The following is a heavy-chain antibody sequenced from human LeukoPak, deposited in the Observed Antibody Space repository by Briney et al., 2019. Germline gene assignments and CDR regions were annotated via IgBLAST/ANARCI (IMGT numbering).Heavy chain of an antibody. D-gene: IGHD3-22*01. CDR3: VRGLIGYYDSSGEFDY. J-gene: IGHJ4*02. Sequence: ASVKVSCKASGYTFTGYYMHWVRQAPGQGLEWMGWINPNSGGTNYAQKFQGWVTMTRDTSISTAYMELSRLRSDDTAVYYCVRGLIGYYDSSGEFDYWGQGTLVTVSS. V-gene: IGHV1-2*04. CDR2: INPNSGGT. CDR1: GYTFTGYY.